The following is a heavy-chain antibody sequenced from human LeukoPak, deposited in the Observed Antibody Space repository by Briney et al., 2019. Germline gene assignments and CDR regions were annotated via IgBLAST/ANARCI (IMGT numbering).Heavy chain of an antibody. J-gene: IGHJ4*02. V-gene: IGHV1-2*06. CDR1: GYTFTGYY. Sequence: ASVKVSCKASGYTFTGYYMHWVRQAPGQGLEWMGRIDPNSGGTNYVQKFQGRVTVTRDTSISTAYMELSRLRSDDTAVYYCARVGSSSWYSFDYWGQGTLVTVSS. D-gene: IGHD6-13*01. CDR2: IDPNSGGT. CDR3: ARVGSSSWYSFDY.